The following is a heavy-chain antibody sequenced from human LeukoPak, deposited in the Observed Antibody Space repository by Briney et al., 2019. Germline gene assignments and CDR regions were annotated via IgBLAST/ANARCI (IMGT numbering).Heavy chain of an antibody. CDR1: GFTFSSYA. D-gene: IGHD6-19*01. CDR2: ISGSGGST. Sequence: GGSLRLSCAASGFTFSSYATSWVRQAPGKGLEWVSAISGSGGSTYYADSVKGRFTISRDNSKNTLYLQMNSLRAEDTAVYYCAIDIAVAGTVMGYWGQGTLVTVSS. V-gene: IGHV3-23*01. CDR3: AIDIAVAGTVMGY. J-gene: IGHJ4*02.